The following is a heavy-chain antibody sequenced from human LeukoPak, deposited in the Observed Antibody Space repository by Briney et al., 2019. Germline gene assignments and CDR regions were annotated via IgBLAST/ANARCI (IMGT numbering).Heavy chain of an antibody. J-gene: IGHJ6*02. CDR3: AKGLWGAYYYGMDV. D-gene: IGHD3-16*01. CDR2: ISGSGATT. CDR1: GFTFSNYA. V-gene: IGHV3-23*01. Sequence: GGSLRLSCAASGFTFSNYAMSWVRQAPGKGLEGVSVISGSGATTDHADSVMGRFTISRDNSKNTLYLQLDSLRADDTAVYFCAKGLWGAYYYGMDVWGQGTTVTVSS.